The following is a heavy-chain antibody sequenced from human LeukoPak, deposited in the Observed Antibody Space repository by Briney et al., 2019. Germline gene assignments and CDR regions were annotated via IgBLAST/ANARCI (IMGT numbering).Heavy chain of an antibody. V-gene: IGHV4-34*01. J-gene: IGHJ4*02. CDR2: INHSGST. CDR1: GGSFSGYY. Sequence: SETLSLTCAVYGGSFSGYYWSWIRQPPGKGLEWIWEINHSGSTNYNPSLKSRVTISVDTSKNQFSLKLSSVTAADTAVYYCARGLRIAAAGTNFDYWGQGTLVTVSS. CDR3: ARGLRIAAAGTNFDY. D-gene: IGHD6-13*01.